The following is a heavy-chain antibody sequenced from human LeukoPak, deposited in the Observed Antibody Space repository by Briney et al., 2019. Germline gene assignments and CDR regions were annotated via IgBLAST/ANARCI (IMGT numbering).Heavy chain of an antibody. CDR2: INPSGGST. CDR1: GYTFTRYS. J-gene: IGHJ5*02. Sequence: EASVKVSCKASGYTFTRYSMHWARQAPGQGLEWMGIINPSGGSTSYARKFQGRVTMTSDTSASTVYLELSSLRSEDTAVYYCATVGGSGSYWFDPWGQGTLVTVSS. V-gene: IGHV1-46*01. D-gene: IGHD3-10*01. CDR3: ATVGGSGSYWFDP.